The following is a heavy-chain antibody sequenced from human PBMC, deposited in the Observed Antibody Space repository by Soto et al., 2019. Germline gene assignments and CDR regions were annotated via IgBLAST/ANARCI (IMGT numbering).Heavy chain of an antibody. CDR1: GGSFSGYY. D-gene: IGHD4-17*01. Sequence: QVQLQQWGAGLLKPSETLSLTCAVYGGSFSGYYWSWIRQPPGKGLEWIGEINHSGSTNYNPSLKSRXXIXVXXSKNQFSLKLSSVTAADTAVYYCAQRVVGRDYGGYWGQGTLVTVSS. V-gene: IGHV4-34*01. J-gene: IGHJ4*02. CDR3: AQRVVGRDYGGY. CDR2: INHSGST.